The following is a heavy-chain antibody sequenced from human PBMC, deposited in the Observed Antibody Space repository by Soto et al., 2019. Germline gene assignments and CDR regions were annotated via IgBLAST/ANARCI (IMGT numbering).Heavy chain of an antibody. D-gene: IGHD6-6*01. Sequence: KPSETLSLTCSLSGGSISGYYWSWIRQPPGKGLEYIGYVFHRGSTNYNPSLKSRVTMSVDTSKNQFSLKLNSVTAADTAVYYCARESARGWFDPWGHGTLVTVSS. CDR1: GGSISGYY. J-gene: IGHJ5*02. CDR3: ARESARGWFDP. V-gene: IGHV4-59*01. CDR2: VFHRGST.